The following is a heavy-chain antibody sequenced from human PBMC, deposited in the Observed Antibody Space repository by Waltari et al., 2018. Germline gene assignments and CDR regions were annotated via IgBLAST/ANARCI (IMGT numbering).Heavy chain of an antibody. CDR2: VSSSGTT. D-gene: IGHD5-12*01. CDR1: GFSXXXXXXX. Sequence: LQLQESGPRLVRPSETLSLICRVSGFSXXXXXXXXAGIRQSPGQGLEWIGTVSSSGTTYISPSLKSGVSVSRATSKNQVSLILGSVTAADMAVYYCATYIGASVGTAAFDVWGQGTMVTVSS. CDR3: ATYIGASVGTAAFDV. J-gene: IGHJ3*01. V-gene: IGHV4-39*01.